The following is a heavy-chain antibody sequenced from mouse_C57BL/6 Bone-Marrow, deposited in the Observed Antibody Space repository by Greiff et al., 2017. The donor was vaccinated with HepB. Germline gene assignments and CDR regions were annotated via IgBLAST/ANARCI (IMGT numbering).Heavy chain of an antibody. J-gene: IGHJ3*01. V-gene: IGHV1-53*01. Sequence: VKLQQPGTELVKPGASVKLSCKASGYTFTSYWMHWVKQRPGQGLEWIGNINPSNGGTNYNEKFKSKATLTVDKASSTAYMQLSSLTSEDSAVYYCARSLYDGYSSWFAYWGQGTLVTVSA. D-gene: IGHD2-3*01. CDR1: GYTFTSYW. CDR2: INPSNGGT. CDR3: ARSLYDGYSSWFAY.